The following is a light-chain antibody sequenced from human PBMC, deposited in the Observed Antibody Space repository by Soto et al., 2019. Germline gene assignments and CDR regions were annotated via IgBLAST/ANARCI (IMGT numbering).Light chain of an antibody. CDR3: SSFTTSYFYV. Sequence: QSVLTQPASVCGYPGQSITISCTGSGSDIGAYNYVSWYQQHPGKAPKLLIHGVTRRPSGVSSRFSASKSAYTASLTISGLQAEDEANYYCSSFTTSYFYVFGPGTKVSVL. V-gene: IGLV2-14*01. J-gene: IGLJ1*01. CDR1: GSDIGAYNY. CDR2: GVT.